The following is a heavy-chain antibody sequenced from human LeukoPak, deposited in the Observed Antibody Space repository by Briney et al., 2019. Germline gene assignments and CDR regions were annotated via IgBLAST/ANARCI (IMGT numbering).Heavy chain of an antibody. V-gene: IGHV3-7*01. CDR3: ARDFYYYIDV. J-gene: IGHJ6*03. Sequence: PGGSLRLSCAASGFTFSSYFMGWVRQAPGKGLEWVANTKQDGTETHYVDSVKGRFTISRDNAKNSLYLQMNSLRAEDTAVYYCARDFYYYIDVWGKGTTVTVSS. CDR2: TKQDGTET. CDR1: GFTFSSYF.